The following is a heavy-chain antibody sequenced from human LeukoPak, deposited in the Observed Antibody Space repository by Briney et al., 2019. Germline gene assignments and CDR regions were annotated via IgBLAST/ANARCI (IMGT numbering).Heavy chain of an antibody. CDR3: ARGSIVGGSGSKYNFDY. J-gene: IGHJ4*02. CDR2: IYYTGTT. CDR1: GFTFSIYS. V-gene: IGHV4-59*01. D-gene: IGHD3-10*01. Sequence: GSLRLSCAASGFTFSIYSMNWVRQAPGKGLEWIGYIYYTGTTYHNPSLKSRLSMSMDTSKSQFSLKLSSVTAADTAMYYCARGSIVGGSGSKYNFDYWGQGILVTVSS.